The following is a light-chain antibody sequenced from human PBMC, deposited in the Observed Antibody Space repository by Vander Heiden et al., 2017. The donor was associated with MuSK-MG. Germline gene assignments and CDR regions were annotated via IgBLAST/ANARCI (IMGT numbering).Light chain of an antibody. Sequence: QSVLTQPPSVSAAPGQKVTISCSGSSSNIGNNYVSWYQQLPGTAPKLLIYDTYKRPSGIPDRFSASKSGASATLGITGLQTGDEADYYCGTWDNSLSAVVFGGGTKLTVL. CDR1: SSNIGNNY. J-gene: IGLJ2*01. CDR3: GTWDNSLSAVV. V-gene: IGLV1-51*01. CDR2: DTY.